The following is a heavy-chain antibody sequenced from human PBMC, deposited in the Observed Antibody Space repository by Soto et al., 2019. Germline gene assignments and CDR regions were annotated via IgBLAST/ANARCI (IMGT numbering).Heavy chain of an antibody. V-gene: IGHV3-30-3*01. CDR1: GFTFSSYA. Sequence: LRLSCAASGFTFSSYAMHWVRQAPGKGLEWVAVISYDGSNKYYADSVKGRFTISRDNSKNTLYLQMNSLRAEDTAVYYCARAPEYSSGFYWGQGTLVTVSS. D-gene: IGHD6-19*01. CDR2: ISYDGSNK. CDR3: ARAPEYSSGFY. J-gene: IGHJ4*02.